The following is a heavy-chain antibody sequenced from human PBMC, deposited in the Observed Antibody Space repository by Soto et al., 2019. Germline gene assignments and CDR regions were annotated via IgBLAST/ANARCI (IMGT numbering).Heavy chain of an antibody. J-gene: IGHJ5*02. V-gene: IGHV4-4*07. CDR2: IYTICST. CDR3: ARGLYDFQRGAWFDP. Sequence: QVQLQESGPGLVKPSETLSLTCTVSGGSISSYSLSWIRQPAGKGLEWIGRIYTICSTTYNPSLKSRVTMSVDTSKNQFSLKLSSVTAEDTAVYYCARGLYDFQRGAWFDPWGQGTLVTVSS. D-gene: IGHD3-3*01. CDR1: GGSISSYS.